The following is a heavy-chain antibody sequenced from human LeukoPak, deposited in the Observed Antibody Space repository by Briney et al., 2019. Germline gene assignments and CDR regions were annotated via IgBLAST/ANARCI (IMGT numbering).Heavy chain of an antibody. J-gene: IGHJ4*02. CDR2: ISGSGGAT. Sequence: GGSLRLSCAASGFTFSSYAMNWVRQAPGKGLEWVSTISGSGGATYYADSVKGRFTVSRDNSRNTLYLQMNSLRAEDTAVYFCERDPTSYASGWSDYWGQGTLITVSS. CDR3: ERDPTSYASGWSDY. D-gene: IGHD6-19*01. V-gene: IGHV3-23*01. CDR1: GFTFSSYA.